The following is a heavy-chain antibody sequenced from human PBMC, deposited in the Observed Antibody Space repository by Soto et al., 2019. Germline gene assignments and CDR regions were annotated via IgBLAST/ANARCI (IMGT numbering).Heavy chain of an antibody. D-gene: IGHD2-8*01. CDR3: ARGDSTDCSNGVCSFFYNHDMDV. CDR2: INPKSGGT. CDR1: GSTFPEYH. Sequence: ASVTVSCKASGSTFPEYHRHWGRQAHEQGLEWLGRINPKSGGTSTAQKFQGWVTMTTDTSISTASMELTRLTSDDTAIYYCARGDSTDCSNGVCSFFYNHDMDVWGQGTTVTVSS. V-gene: IGHV1-2*04. J-gene: IGHJ6*02.